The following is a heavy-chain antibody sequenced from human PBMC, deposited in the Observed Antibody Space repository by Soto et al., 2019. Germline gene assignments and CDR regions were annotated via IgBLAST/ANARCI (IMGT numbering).Heavy chain of an antibody. Sequence: QVHLVQSGAEVKKPGASVKVSCKGSGYGFTTYGITWVRQAPGQGLEWMAWISAHNGNTNYAQKLQGRVTVTRDTPTSTAYMELRSLRSDDTAVYYCARGRYGNYWGQGALVTFSS. CDR2: ISAHNGNT. CDR3: ARGRYGNY. J-gene: IGHJ4*02. D-gene: IGHD1-1*01. CDR1: GYGFTTYG. V-gene: IGHV1-18*01.